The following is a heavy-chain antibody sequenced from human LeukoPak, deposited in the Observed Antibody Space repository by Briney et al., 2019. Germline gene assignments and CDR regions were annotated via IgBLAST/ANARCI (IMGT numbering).Heavy chain of an antibody. Sequence: KSSQTLSLTRTVSGGSISSGSYYWSWIRQPAGKGLEWIGRIYTSGSTNYNPSLKSRVTISVDTSKNQFSLKLSSVTAADTAVYYCARRIVVLDAFDIWGQGTMVTVSS. D-gene: IGHD3-22*01. CDR1: GGSISSGSYY. CDR2: IYTSGST. CDR3: ARRIVVLDAFDI. V-gene: IGHV4-61*02. J-gene: IGHJ3*02.